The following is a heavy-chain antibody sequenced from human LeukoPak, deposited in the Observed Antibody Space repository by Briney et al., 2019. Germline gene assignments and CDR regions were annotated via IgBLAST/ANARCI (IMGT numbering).Heavy chain of an antibody. Sequence: SETLSLTCTVSGGSISSANYYWAWIRQPPGKGLEWIGDVYYSGSTYYNPSLKSRVTISVDTSKNQFSLKLSSVTAADTAVYYCARDASSSSGGGFDYWGQGTLVTVSS. CDR3: ARDASSSSGGGFDY. V-gene: IGHV4-39*07. J-gene: IGHJ4*02. CDR1: GGSISSANYY. D-gene: IGHD6-6*01. CDR2: VYYSGST.